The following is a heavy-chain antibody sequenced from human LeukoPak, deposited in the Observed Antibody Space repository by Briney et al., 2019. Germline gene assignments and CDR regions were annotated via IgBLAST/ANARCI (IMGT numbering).Heavy chain of an antibody. CDR3: ARSGYSSAWSFDY. CDR1: DCYISSGYY. V-gene: IGHV4-38-2*01. Sequence: SETLSLTCEVSDCYISSGYYWGWIRQPPGKGLEWIGSIYHSGSTYYNPSLKSRVTISVDTSNNQFSLKLTSVTAADTAVYYCARSGYSSAWSFDYWGQGTLVTVSS. CDR2: IYHSGST. J-gene: IGHJ4*02. D-gene: IGHD6-19*01.